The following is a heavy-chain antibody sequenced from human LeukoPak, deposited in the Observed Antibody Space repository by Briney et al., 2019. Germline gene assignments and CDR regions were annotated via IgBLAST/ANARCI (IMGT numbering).Heavy chain of an antibody. J-gene: IGHJ4*02. D-gene: IGHD3-16*02. Sequence: PGGSLRLSCAASGFTFSSYAMNWVRQAPGKGLEWVSAISGSGGSTYYADSVKGRFTISRDNSKNTLYLQMNSLRAEDTAVYYCTTYDYVWGSYLTKADYWGQGTLVTVSS. CDR1: GFTFSSYA. CDR3: TTYDYVWGSYLTKADY. CDR2: ISGSGGST. V-gene: IGHV3-23*01.